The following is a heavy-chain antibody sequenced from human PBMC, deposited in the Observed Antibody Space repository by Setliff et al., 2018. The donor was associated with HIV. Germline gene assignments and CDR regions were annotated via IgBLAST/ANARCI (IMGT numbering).Heavy chain of an antibody. D-gene: IGHD3-22*01. Sequence: GGSLRLSCAASTSTFDNHAMSWVRQAPGTGLEWVSGISGSGFTTDYADSVKGRFTMSRDNSKKTVYLQMDSLRAEDTAVYYCAKDPTFYFDSDDVPSDYWGQGTLVTVSS. CDR2: ISGSGFTT. CDR3: AKDPTFYFDSDDVPSDY. V-gene: IGHV3-23*01. J-gene: IGHJ4*02. CDR1: TSTFDNHA.